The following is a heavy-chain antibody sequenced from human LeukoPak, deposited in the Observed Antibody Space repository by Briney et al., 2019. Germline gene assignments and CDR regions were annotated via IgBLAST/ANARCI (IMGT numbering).Heavy chain of an antibody. CDR2: IYHSGST. Sequence: SETLSLTCTVSGGSISSSNYYWGWIRQPPGKGLEWIGSIYHSGSTYYNPSLKSRVTISVDTSKNQFSLKLSSVTAADTAVYYCATLSSGWYEFQAFDIWGQGTMVTVSS. V-gene: IGHV4-39*07. D-gene: IGHD6-19*01. CDR3: ATLSSGWYEFQAFDI. J-gene: IGHJ3*02. CDR1: GGSISSSNYY.